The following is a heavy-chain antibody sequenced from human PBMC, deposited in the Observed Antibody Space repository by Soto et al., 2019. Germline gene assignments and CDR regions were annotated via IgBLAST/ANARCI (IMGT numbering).Heavy chain of an antibody. CDR2: IYSGGAT. CDR1: GFTVSNNY. CDR3: ARDGTYNWV. J-gene: IGHJ4*02. Sequence: EVQLVESGGGLVQPGGSLRLSCAASGFTVSNNYMRWVRQAPGKGLEWVSLIYSGGATYYADSVKGSFTISRDNSKNTLYLQMKSLGAEDTAVYYCARDGTYNWVGGQGILVTVSS. V-gene: IGHV3-66*01. D-gene: IGHD1-1*01.